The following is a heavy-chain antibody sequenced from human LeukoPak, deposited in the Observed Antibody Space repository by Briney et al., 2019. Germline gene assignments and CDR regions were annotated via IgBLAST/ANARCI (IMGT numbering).Heavy chain of an antibody. J-gene: IGHJ4*02. CDR3: ARDLSIYVWGSYRSSD. Sequence: PSQTLSLTCTVSGGPISSGGYYWSWIRQHPGKGLEWIGYIYYSGSTYYNPSLKSRVTISVDTSKNQFSLKLSSVTAADTAVYYCARDLSIYVWGSYRSSDWGQGTLVTVSS. D-gene: IGHD3-16*02. CDR1: GGPISSGGYY. V-gene: IGHV4-31*03. CDR2: IYYSGST.